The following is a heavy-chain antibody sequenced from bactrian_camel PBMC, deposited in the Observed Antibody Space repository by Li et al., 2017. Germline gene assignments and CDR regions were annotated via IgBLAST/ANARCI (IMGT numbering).Heavy chain of an antibody. CDR1: GFSVSSQS. Sequence: VQLVESGGDSVQAGGSLRLSCAASGFSVSSQSMGWFRQAPGKEREGVAAIDSDGNTVYATSVEGRFTITADNAKKTVYLQMNSLKVEDTALYVRAATDGPVDTDRLLDSTRWFKFWGQGTQVTVS. CDR3: AATDGPVDTDRLLDSTRWFKF. V-gene: IGHV3S10*01. D-gene: IGHD6*01. CDR2: IDSDGNT. J-gene: IGHJ4*01.